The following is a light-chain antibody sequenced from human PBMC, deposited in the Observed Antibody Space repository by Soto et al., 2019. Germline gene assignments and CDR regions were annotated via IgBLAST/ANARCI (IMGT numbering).Light chain of an antibody. V-gene: IGKV3-20*01. CDR3: QQYGSSPPFT. Sequence: EFVLTQYPDPPSLSPGERATLPSRAIQSVRNNYLAWYQVRPGRAPRLLIYDASTKATAIPDRISGGGSGTDFTLTITGLEPEDLAVYYCQQYGSSPPFTFGQGTRLEI. CDR2: DAS. J-gene: IGKJ5*01. CDR1: QSVRNNY.